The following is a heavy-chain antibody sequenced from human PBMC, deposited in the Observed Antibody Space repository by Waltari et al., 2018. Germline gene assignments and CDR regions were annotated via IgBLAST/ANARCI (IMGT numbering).Heavy chain of an antibody. J-gene: IGHJ3*02. CDR3: ARAYSSWGTDAFDI. Sequence: QVQLQQWGAGLLKPSETLSLTCAVYGGSFSGYYWSWIRQPPGKGLEWIGEINHSGSTNYNPSLKSRCTISVDTSKNQFSLKLSSVTAADTAVYYCARAYSSWGTDAFDIWGQGTMVTVSS. CDR2: INHSGST. CDR1: GGSFSGYY. V-gene: IGHV4-34*01. D-gene: IGHD6-6*01.